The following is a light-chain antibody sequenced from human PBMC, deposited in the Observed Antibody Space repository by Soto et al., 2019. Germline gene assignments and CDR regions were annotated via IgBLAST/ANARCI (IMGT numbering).Light chain of an antibody. CDR1: QAISNY. J-gene: IGKJ1*01. CDR2: GAS. CDR3: QKYNTAPRT. V-gene: IGKV1-27*01. Sequence: DIQMTQSPSSLSASVGDRVTITCRASQAISNYLAWYQQKPGQVPKLLIYGASTLQSGVPSRFSGSGSGTDFTLTISSLQPEDVATYYCQKYNTAPRTFGQGTKVEIK.